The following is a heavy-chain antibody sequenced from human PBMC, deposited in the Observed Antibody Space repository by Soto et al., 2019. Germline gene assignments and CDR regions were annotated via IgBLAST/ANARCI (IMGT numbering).Heavy chain of an antibody. J-gene: IGHJ5*02. V-gene: IGHV4-30-2*01. Sequence: SETLSLTCTVSGGSISSYSWSWIRQPPGKGLEWIGYIYHSGSTYYNPSLKSRVTISVDRSKNQFSLKLSSVTAADTAVYYCAGVRGPYCGGVCYPPTASWFDPWGQGTLVTVSS. D-gene: IGHD2-21*02. CDR1: GGSISSYS. CDR2: IYHSGST. CDR3: AGVRGPYCGGVCYPPTASWFDP.